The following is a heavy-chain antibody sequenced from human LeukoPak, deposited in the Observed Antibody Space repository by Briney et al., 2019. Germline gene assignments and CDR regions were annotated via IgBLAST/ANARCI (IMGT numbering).Heavy chain of an antibody. V-gene: IGHV1-18*04. CDR3: AARGGATGTTQGDAFDI. CDR1: CYTFSSYG. Sequence: GASVQVSCKASCYTFSSYGISWGRHAPGQGVEGMGWISAYNGNTNYAQKLQGRVTMTTDTSTSTAYMELRSLRSDDTAVYYCAARGGATGTTQGDAFDIWGQGTMVTVSS. D-gene: IGHD1-1*01. J-gene: IGHJ3*02. CDR2: ISAYNGNT.